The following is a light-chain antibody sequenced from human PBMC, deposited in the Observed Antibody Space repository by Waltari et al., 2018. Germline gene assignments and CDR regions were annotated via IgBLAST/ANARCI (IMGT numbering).Light chain of an antibody. Sequence: DFQMTQSPSSLSASVGDRVTITCRESQSISTYLNWYQQKPGKAPNLLIYAAYSLQSGVPSRFSGSGSGTDFTLTISSLQPEDFATYYCQQSYSPLTFGGGTKVEIK. V-gene: IGKV1-39*01. CDR1: QSISTY. CDR2: AAY. CDR3: QQSYSPLT. J-gene: IGKJ4*01.